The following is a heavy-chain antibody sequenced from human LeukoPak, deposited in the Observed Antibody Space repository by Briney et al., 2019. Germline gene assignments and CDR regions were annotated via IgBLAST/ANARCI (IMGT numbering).Heavy chain of an antibody. Sequence: SVKVSCKASGGTFSSYAISRVRQAPGQGLEWMGRIIPIFGTANYAQKFQGRVTITTDESTSTAYMELSSLRSEDTAVYYCARVVTDSSSWSSPVPAEYFQHWGQGTLVTVSS. CDR1: GGTFSSYA. D-gene: IGHD6-13*01. J-gene: IGHJ1*01. CDR3: ARVVTDSSSWSSPVPAEYFQH. CDR2: IIPIFGTA. V-gene: IGHV1-69*05.